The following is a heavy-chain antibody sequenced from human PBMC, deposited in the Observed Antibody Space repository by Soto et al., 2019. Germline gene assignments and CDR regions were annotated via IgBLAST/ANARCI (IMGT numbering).Heavy chain of an antibody. J-gene: IGHJ4*02. D-gene: IGHD3-9*01. V-gene: IGHV1-18*01. CDR2: ISAYNGNT. CDR1: GYTFTSYG. CDR3: ARGSRVSYYDILTGYYMVY. Sequence: ASLKVSCKASGYTFTSYGISWVRQAPGQGLEWMGWISAYNGNTNYAQKLQGRVTMTTDTSTSTAYMELRSLRSDDTAVYYCARGSRVSYYDILTGYYMVYWGQGTLVTVSS.